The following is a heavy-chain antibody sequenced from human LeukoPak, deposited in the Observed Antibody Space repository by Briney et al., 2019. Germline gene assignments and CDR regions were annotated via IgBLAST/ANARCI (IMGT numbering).Heavy chain of an antibody. Sequence: PGGSLRLSCAASGALGFTFNNYAMHWVRQAPGKGLEWVGFISNDGNTKYFADSVKGRFTMSRDNSKNTLYLQMSSLGVDDTAVYYCARDVHYTSSKPGWPFDIWGQGTVVSVSS. CDR2: ISNDGNTK. V-gene: IGHV3-30*15. D-gene: IGHD2-15*01. CDR3: ARDVHYTSSKPGWPFDI. J-gene: IGHJ3*02. CDR1: GALGFTFNNYA.